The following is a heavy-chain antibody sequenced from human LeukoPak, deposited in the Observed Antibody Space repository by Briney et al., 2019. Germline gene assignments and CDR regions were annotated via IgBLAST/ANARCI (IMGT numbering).Heavy chain of an antibody. CDR3: ARHHLAGGVAGIIDD. J-gene: IGHJ4*02. D-gene: IGHD6-19*01. Sequence: GESLKISCQAPGYSFTSEWIGRVLQMPGKGLEWMGIVYPGDSDTRYSPSFQGQVTMSVAKSISTAYLQWSSLKASDTGIYYCARHHLAGGVAGIIDDCGQGTLVTVSS. V-gene: IGHV5-51*01. CDR1: GYSFTSEW. CDR2: VYPGDSDT.